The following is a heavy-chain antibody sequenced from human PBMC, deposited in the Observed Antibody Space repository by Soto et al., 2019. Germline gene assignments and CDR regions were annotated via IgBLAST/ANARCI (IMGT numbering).Heavy chain of an antibody. CDR3: ARRWGYTFDY. V-gene: IGHV4-59*08. CDR1: GGSISSYY. Sequence: QVQLQESGPGLVKPSETLSLNCTVSGGSISSYYWSWIRQPPGKGLEWIGYIYYSGSTNYNPSLKSRVTISVDTSKNQFSLKLSSVTAADTAVYYCARRWGYTFDYWGQGTLVTVSS. J-gene: IGHJ4*02. D-gene: IGHD5-12*01. CDR2: IYYSGST.